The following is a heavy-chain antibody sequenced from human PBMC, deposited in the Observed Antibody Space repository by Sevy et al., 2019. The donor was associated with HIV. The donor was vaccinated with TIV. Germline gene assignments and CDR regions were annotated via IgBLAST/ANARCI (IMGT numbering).Heavy chain of an antibody. J-gene: IGHJ4*02. Sequence: GSLRLSCAISGFTVNDKYIIWVRRAPGKGLEWVSVIFSSGSTYYADSAKGRFTISRDNSKNTVDLQMNSVRAEDTAVYYCVSLFLSYRSGWSYFDYWGQGTLVTVSS. CDR1: GFTVNDKY. V-gene: IGHV3-66*02. CDR2: IFSSGST. CDR3: VSLFLSYRSGWSYFDY. D-gene: IGHD6-19*01.